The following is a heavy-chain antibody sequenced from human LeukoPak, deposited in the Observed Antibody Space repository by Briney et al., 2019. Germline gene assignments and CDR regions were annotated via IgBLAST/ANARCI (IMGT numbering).Heavy chain of an antibody. CDR1: GGSISSGDYY. Sequence: SQTPSLTCTVSGGSISSGDYYWSWIRQPPGKGLEWIGYIYYSGSTYYNPSLKSRVTISVDTSKNQFSLKLSSVTAADTAVYYCATVLYYYDSSGYYRPDAFDIWGQGTMVTVSS. CDR3: ATVLYYYDSSGYYRPDAFDI. D-gene: IGHD3-22*01. CDR2: IYYSGST. V-gene: IGHV4-30-4*01. J-gene: IGHJ3*02.